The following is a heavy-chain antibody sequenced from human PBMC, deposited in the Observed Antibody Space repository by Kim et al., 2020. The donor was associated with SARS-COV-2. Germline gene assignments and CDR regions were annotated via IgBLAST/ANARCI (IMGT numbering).Heavy chain of an antibody. D-gene: IGHD2-2*01. CDR2: IKSKISGGTA. J-gene: IGHJ4*02. V-gene: IGHV3-15*01. CDR1: GFTFSDAW. Sequence: GGSLRLSCAASGFTFSDAWMSWVRQAPGKGLEWVGRIKSKISGGTADYAAPMKGRFAISRDDSKNTLYLEVNSLNTEDTAVYYCIMEPLGYCSSDTCYDYFHYWGQGTLVTVSS. CDR3: IMEPLGYCSSDTCYDYFHY.